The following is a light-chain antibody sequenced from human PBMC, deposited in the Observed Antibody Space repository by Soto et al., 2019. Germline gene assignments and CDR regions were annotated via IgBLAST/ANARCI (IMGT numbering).Light chain of an antibody. J-gene: IGKJ3*01. CDR2: ETS. CDR3: QQHNIYPFT. CDR1: QSISGW. V-gene: IGKV1-5*03. Sequence: DIQMTQSPSTLSASVGDRVTITCRASQSISGWLAWYQQKPGTAPKLLIFETSRLKSGVSSRFSGSSSGTEFTLTISSLQSDDFAVYYCQQHNIYPFTFGPGTKVDVK.